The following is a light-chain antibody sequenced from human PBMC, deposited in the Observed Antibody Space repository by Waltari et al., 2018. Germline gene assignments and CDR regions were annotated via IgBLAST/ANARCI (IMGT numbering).Light chain of an antibody. CDR2: GKN. CDR3: NSRDSTGNHFYV. J-gene: IGLJ1*01. CDR1: SLRSYY. Sequence: SSELTQDPAVSVALGQTVRITCQGDSLRSYYASGYQKKSGQAPVVVIYGKNNRPSGIPDRFSGSRSGNTASLSITGAQAEDEADYYCNSRDSTGNHFYVFGTGTKVTVL. V-gene: IGLV3-19*01.